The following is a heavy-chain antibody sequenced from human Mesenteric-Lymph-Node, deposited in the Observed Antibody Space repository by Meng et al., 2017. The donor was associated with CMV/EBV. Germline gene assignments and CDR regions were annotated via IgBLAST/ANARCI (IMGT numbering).Heavy chain of an antibody. CDR1: TTANAY. CDR2: IYYSGST. Sequence: TTANAYWCWNRQLPGKRLDWIGSIYYSGSTFQNPSLKSLVTISVDTSKNQFSLKLSSVTAADTSVFYCARLADYDFWTGYHKWFDPWGQGTLVTVSS. J-gene: IGHJ5*02. D-gene: IGHD3-3*01. V-gene: IGHV4-39*01. CDR3: ARLADYDFWTGYHKWFDP.